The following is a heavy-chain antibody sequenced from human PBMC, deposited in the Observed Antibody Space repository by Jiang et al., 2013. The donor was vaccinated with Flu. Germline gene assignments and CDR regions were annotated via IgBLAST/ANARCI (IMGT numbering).Heavy chain of an antibody. CDR3: ARILLRVGKSFDI. CDR1: GFSLTTGGMG. Sequence: KPDTDPHAGTCTFSGFSLTTGGMGVGWIRQPPGKALEWLALIYWDDDKRYSPSLESRLSITKDTSKNXVVLIMTTMDPVDTATYYCARILLRVGKSFDIWGQGTVVTVSS. D-gene: IGHD3-10*01. J-gene: IGHJ3*02. CDR2: IYWDDDK. V-gene: IGHV2-5*02.